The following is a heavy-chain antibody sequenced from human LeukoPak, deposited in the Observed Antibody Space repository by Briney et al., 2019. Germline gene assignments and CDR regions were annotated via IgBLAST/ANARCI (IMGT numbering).Heavy chain of an antibody. D-gene: IGHD6-19*01. CDR2: INHSGST. V-gene: IGHV4-34*01. J-gene: IGHJ4*02. CDR1: GVSFSGYY. CDR3: ASGGWYRGY. Sequence: SETLSLTCAVYGVSFSGYYWTWIRQPPGKGLEWIGEINHSGSTNYNPSLKSRVTISVDTSKNQFSLKLTSVTAADTAVYYCASGGWYRGYWGQGTLVTVSS.